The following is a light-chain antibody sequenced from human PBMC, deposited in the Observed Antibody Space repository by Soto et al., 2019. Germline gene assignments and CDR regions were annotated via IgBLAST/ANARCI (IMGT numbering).Light chain of an antibody. CDR1: QSVSSY. CDR2: DAS. V-gene: IGKV3-11*01. J-gene: IGKJ1*01. Sequence: EIVLTQSPATLSLSPGERATLSCRASQSVSSYLAWYQQKPGQAPRLLIYDASNRATGIPARFSGSWSGTDFTLNISSLEPEDFAVYYCQQRSNWPPEWTFGQGTKVEIK. CDR3: QQRSNWPPEWT.